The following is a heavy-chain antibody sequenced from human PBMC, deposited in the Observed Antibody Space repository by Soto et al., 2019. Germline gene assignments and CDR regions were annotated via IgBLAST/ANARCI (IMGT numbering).Heavy chain of an antibody. J-gene: IGHJ4*02. CDR1: GLTFSNYA. V-gene: IGHV3-23*01. D-gene: IGHD2-2*01. CDR2: MSGSGGTA. CDR3: AKDRSSTSCYAFDY. Sequence: GGSLRLSCAASGLTFSNYAMSWARQAPGKGLGWGAAMSGSGGTAHYGDSVKGRFTISRDNSKNTLYLQMNSLRVEDTAVYYCAKDRSSTSCYAFDYWGQGSLVTVSS.